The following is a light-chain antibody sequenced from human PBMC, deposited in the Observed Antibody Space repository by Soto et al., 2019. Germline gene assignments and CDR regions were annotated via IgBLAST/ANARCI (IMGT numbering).Light chain of an antibody. V-gene: IGKV1-8*01. Sequence: AIRMTQSPSSFSASTGDRVTITCRASQGISSYLAWYQQKPGKAPKLLIYAASTLQSGVPSRFSGSGSGTDFTLTISCLQSEDFATYYCHQYYSYLEYTFGQGTKVDLK. CDR3: HQYYSYLEYT. CDR2: AAS. CDR1: QGISSY. J-gene: IGKJ2*01.